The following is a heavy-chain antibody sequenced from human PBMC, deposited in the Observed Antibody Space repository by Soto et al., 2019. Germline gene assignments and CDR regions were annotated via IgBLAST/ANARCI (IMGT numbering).Heavy chain of an antibody. Sequence: GGSLRLSCAASGFTFSSYAMSWVRQAPGKGLEWVSAISGSGGSTYYADSVKGRFTISRDNSKNTLYLQMNSLRAEDTAVYYCAKGLVVVAAKTRYYYYYYMDVWGKGTTVTVSS. CDR3: AKGLVVVAAKTRYYYYYYMDV. CDR2: ISGSGGST. CDR1: GFTFSSYA. V-gene: IGHV3-23*01. D-gene: IGHD2-15*01. J-gene: IGHJ6*03.